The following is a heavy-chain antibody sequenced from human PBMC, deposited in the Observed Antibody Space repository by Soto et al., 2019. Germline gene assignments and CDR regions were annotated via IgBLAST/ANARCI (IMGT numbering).Heavy chain of an antibody. CDR3: ARAAAAHPAAWY. V-gene: IGHV3-11*01. CDR2: ISSSGSST. CDR1: GFTFGDYY. Sequence: QVQLVESGGGLVKPGGSLRLSCAASGFTFGDYYMSWIRQAPGKGLEWVSYISSSGSSTYYVDSVRGRFTISTDNVKNSLYRQMDSLGAEDTAVYYCARAAAAHPAAWYWGQGTLVTVSS. J-gene: IGHJ4*02. D-gene: IGHD2-2*01.